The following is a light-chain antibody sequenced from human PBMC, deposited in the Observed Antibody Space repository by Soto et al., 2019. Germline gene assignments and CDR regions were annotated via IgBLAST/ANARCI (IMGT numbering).Light chain of an antibody. J-gene: IGLJ2*01. Sequence: QSAPTQPPSASGSPGQSVTFSCTGTSSDVGGYNYVSWYQQYPGKAPKLMIYEVYKRPSGVPDRFSGSKSGNTASLTVSGFQPEDETDYYCSAYAGSSTWVFGGGTKVTVL. CDR3: SAYAGSSTWV. CDR1: SSDVGGYNY. CDR2: EVY. V-gene: IGLV2-8*01.